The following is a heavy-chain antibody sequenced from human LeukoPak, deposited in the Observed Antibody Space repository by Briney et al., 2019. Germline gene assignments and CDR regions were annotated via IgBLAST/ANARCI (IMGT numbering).Heavy chain of an antibody. CDR3: ARDHTMVRGVMAPY. V-gene: IGHV1-18*01. D-gene: IGHD3-10*01. Sequence: ASVKVSCKASGYTFTSYGISWVRQAPGQGLEWMGWISAYNGNTNYAQKLQGRVTMTTDTSTSTAYIELRSLRSDDTAVYYCARDHTMVRGVMAPYWGQGTLVTVSS. CDR2: ISAYNGNT. CDR1: GYTFTSYG. J-gene: IGHJ4*02.